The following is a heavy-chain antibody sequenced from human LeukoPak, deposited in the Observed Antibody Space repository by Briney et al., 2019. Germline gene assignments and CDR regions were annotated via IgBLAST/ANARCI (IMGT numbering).Heavy chain of an antibody. CDR3: AKDAVRGRFDP. CDR1: GFPFGTYA. Sequence: GGSLRLSCTGSGFPFGTYAMSWVRQAPGKRLEWVSAISDGSDNTHYAESVKGRFTISRDISKSTVYLQMNSLRVEDTAVYYCAKDAVRGRFDPWGQGTMVTVSS. CDR2: ISDGSDNT. V-gene: IGHV3-23*01. J-gene: IGHJ5*02. D-gene: IGHD3-10*01.